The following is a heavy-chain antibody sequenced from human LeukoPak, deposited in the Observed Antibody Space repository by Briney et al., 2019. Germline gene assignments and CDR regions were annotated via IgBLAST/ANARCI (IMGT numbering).Heavy chain of an antibody. J-gene: IGHJ4*01. Sequence: VASVTLSCTASGYFFSNYYMHWVRQAPGQRLEWMGSINPSSGDSNYAQKFQGRVTMTTDTSINTAYLELNRLRTDDTAIYFCPRDVHEYGCNSGFDYWRQGSLVIVSS. CDR3: PRDVHEYGCNSGFDY. CDR2: INPSSGDS. D-gene: IGHD4-23*01. CDR1: GYFFSNYY. V-gene: IGHV1-2*02.